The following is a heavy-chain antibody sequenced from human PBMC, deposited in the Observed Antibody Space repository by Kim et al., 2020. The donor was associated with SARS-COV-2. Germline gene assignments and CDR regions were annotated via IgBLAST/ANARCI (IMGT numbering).Heavy chain of an antibody. V-gene: IGHV1-18*01. J-gene: IGHJ6*02. CDR3: ARGQDTAKGVNGMDV. D-gene: IGHD5-18*01. Sequence: PKLPGRVTMTTDTSTSTAYMELRSLRSDDTAVYYCARGQDTAKGVNGMDVWGQGTTVTVSS.